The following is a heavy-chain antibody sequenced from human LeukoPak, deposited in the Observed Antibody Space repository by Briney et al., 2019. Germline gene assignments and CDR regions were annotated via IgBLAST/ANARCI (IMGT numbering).Heavy chain of an antibody. CDR3: ARELRGYCSSTSCPNNWFDP. J-gene: IGHJ5*02. V-gene: IGHV3-33*01. D-gene: IGHD2-2*01. CDR2: IWYDGSNK. Sequence: GGSLRLSCAASGFTFSSYGMHWVRQAPGKGLEWVAVIWYDGSNKYYADSVKGRFTISRDNSKNTLYLQMNSLRAEDTAVYYCARELRGYCSSTSCPNNWFDPWGQGTLVTVSS. CDR1: GFTFSSYG.